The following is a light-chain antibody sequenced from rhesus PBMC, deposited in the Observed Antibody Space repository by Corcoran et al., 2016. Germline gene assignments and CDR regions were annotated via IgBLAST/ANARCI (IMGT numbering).Light chain of an antibody. Sequence: DIQMTQSPSSLSASVGDRVTITCRASQGISNWLAWYQQKPGKAPKLLFYRASNLETGVPSRFIGSGSGTDFTLTIHSLQPEDIATYYCQHHDNSPFTFGPGTKLDIK. CDR2: RAS. V-gene: IGKV1-69*01. J-gene: IGKJ3*01. CDR3: QHHDNSPFT. CDR1: QGISNW.